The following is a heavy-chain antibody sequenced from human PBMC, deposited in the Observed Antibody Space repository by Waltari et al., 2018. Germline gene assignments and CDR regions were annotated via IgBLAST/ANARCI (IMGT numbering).Heavy chain of an antibody. J-gene: IGHJ4*02. CDR1: Y. V-gene: IGHV4-34*01. D-gene: IGHD3-10*01. CDR3: ARANRSYGSGVIDY. Sequence: YWSWIRQPPGKGLEWIGEINHSGSTNYNPSLKSRVTISVDTSKNQFSLKLSSVTAADTAVYYCARANRSYGSGVIDYWGQGTLVTVSS. CDR2: INHSGST.